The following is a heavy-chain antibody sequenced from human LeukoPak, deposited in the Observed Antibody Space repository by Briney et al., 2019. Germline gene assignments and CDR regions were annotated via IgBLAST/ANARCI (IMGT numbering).Heavy chain of an antibody. D-gene: IGHD3-22*01. CDR1: GFTFSNAW. J-gene: IGHJ3*02. Sequence: GGSLRLSCAASGFTFSNAWMSWVRQAPGKGLEWVSSISSSSSYIYYADSVKGRFTISRDNAKNSLYLQMNSLRAEDTAVYYCARDNGYYDSSGYYADAFDIWGQGTMVTVSS. CDR3: ARDNGYYDSSGYYADAFDI. V-gene: IGHV3-21*01. CDR2: ISSSSSYI.